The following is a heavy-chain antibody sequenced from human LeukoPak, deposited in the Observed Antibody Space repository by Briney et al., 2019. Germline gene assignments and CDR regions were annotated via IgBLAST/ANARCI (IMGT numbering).Heavy chain of an antibody. D-gene: IGHD6-13*01. CDR3: ARDPTMGIGSYYFDY. CDR1: GFTFGSYG. CDR2: IWYDGSNK. J-gene: IGHJ4*02. Sequence: GGSLRLSCAASGFTFGSYGMHWVRQAPGKGLEGVAVIWYDGSNKYYADSVKGRFTISRDNSKNTLYLQMNSLRAEDTAVYYCARDPTMGIGSYYFDYWGQGTLVTVSS. V-gene: IGHV3-33*01.